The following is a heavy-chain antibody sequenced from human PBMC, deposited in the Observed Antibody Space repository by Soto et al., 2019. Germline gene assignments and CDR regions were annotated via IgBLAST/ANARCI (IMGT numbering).Heavy chain of an antibody. J-gene: IGHJ6*02. CDR3: ARGHPTDCSNGVCSSFYNHDMDV. CDR1: GYSFTDYH. Sequence: WASVKVSCKASGYSFTDYHIHWVRQAPGQGLEWLGRINPKSGGTSTAQKFQGWVTMTTDTSISTASMELTRLTSDDKATYYCARGHPTDCSNGVCSSFYNHDMDVWGQGTTVTVSS. V-gene: IGHV1-2*04. CDR2: INPKSGGT. D-gene: IGHD2-8*01.